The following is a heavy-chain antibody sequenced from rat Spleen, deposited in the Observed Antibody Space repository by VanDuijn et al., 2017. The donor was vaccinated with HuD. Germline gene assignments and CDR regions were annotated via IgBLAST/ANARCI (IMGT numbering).Heavy chain of an antibody. J-gene: IGHJ1*01. CDR1: GFTFSNYD. Sequence: EVQLVESGGGLVQPGRSMKLSCAASGFTFSNYDMAWVRQAPTKGLEWVASISYDGSSTYYRDSVKGRFTISRDNAKSTLYLQMDSLRSEDTATYYCARHGDYYSSYTSYWYFDFWGPGTMVTVSS. D-gene: IGHD1-2*01. V-gene: IGHV5-22*01. CDR2: ISYDGSST. CDR3: ARHGDYYSSYTSYWYFDF.